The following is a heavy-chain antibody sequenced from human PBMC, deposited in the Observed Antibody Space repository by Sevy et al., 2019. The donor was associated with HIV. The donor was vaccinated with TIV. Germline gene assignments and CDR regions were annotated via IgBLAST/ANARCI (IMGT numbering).Heavy chain of an antibody. CDR2: IYHSGST. Sequence: SETLSLTCTVSGYSISSGYYWGWIRQPPGKGLEWIGSIYHSGSTYYNPSLKSRVTISVDTSKNQFSLKLSSVTAADTAVYYSARADSSSWPYYYYYGMDVWGQGTTVTVSS. CDR1: GYSISSGYY. D-gene: IGHD6-13*01. V-gene: IGHV4-38-2*02. J-gene: IGHJ6*02. CDR3: ARADSSSWPYYYYYGMDV.